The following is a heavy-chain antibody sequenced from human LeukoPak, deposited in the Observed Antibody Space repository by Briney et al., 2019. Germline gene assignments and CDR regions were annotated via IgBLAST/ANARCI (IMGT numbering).Heavy chain of an antibody. V-gene: IGHV1-18*01. CDR1: GYTFSNFG. J-gene: IGHJ4*02. Sequence: ASVEVSGKASGYTFSNFGINWVRQAPGQGLEWMGWISGNNDNPNYGQKFQGRFTVTTDSSTNTAYMELRNLRLDDTAVYYCARDGTSTDDYWGQGTLVTVSS. CDR3: ARDGTSTDDY. D-gene: IGHD2-2*01. CDR2: ISGNNDNP.